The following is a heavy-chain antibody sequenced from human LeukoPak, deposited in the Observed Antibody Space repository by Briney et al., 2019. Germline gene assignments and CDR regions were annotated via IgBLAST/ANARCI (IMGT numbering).Heavy chain of an antibody. V-gene: IGHV3-30*18. J-gene: IGHJ4*02. CDR2: ISYDGTDK. Sequence: GKSLRLSCAASGLTFSSYGMHWVRQAPGKGLEWVALISYDGTDKYYADSVKGRFTISRDNSKNTLNLQMDSLRPEDTAVYYCAKDQGGYYGSGSYSPLDYWGQGTLVTVYS. CDR3: AKDQGGYYGSGSYSPLDY. D-gene: IGHD3-10*01. CDR1: GLTFSSYG.